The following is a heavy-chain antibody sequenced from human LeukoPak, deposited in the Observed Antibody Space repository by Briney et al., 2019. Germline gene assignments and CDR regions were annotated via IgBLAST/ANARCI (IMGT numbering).Heavy chain of an antibody. V-gene: IGHV4-39*07. D-gene: IGHD3-22*01. CDR3: ARANYYDSSGYSRGAFDI. CDR1: GGSISSSSYF. J-gene: IGHJ3*02. CDR2: IYYSGST. Sequence: SETLSLTCTVSGGSISSSSYFWGWIRQPPGQGLEWIGSIYYSGSTYYNPSLKSRVTISVDTSKNQFSLKLSSVTAADTAVYYCARANYYDSSGYSRGAFDIWGQGTMVTVSS.